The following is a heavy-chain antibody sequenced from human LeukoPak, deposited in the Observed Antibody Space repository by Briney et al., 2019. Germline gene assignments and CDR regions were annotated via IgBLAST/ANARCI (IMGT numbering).Heavy chain of an antibody. V-gene: IGHV3-74*01. D-gene: IGHD1-26*01. CDR3: ARDGSYKFEY. CDR2: IKSDGTT. J-gene: IGHJ4*02. Sequence: GGSLRLSCAASGFTFSSSWMHWVRQTPGKGLVWVSRIKSDGTTNYADSVKGRFTIFTNNDKNTLYLQMNNLSAAETAVYYCARDGSYKFEYWGKGTLVTVSS. CDR1: GFTFSSSW.